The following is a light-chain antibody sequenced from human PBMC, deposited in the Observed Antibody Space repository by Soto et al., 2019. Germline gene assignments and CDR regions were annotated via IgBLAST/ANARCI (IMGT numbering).Light chain of an antibody. Sequence: EIVFTQSPRTLSLSPGERATLSCRASQSVGSTYLAWYQQKPGQAPRLLIYGTSSRATGIPDRFSGSGSGTDCTLTISRLEPEDFAVYYCQQYGISPYTFGQGTKVDIK. CDR1: QSVGSTY. CDR2: GTS. V-gene: IGKV3-20*01. J-gene: IGKJ2*01. CDR3: QQYGISPYT.